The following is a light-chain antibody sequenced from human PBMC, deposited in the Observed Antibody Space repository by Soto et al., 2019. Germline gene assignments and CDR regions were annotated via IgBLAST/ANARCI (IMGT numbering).Light chain of an antibody. CDR1: QSVRTY. J-gene: IGKJ1*01. CDR2: NAS. V-gene: IGKV3-11*01. Sequence: EIVLTQSPATLSLFPGERATLSCRASQSVRTYLAWYQQKPGQAPRLLISNASNRATGIPARFSGSGSGTEFTLTISSLQPDDFATYYCQQYNSYSWTFGQGTKVDIK. CDR3: QQYNSYSWT.